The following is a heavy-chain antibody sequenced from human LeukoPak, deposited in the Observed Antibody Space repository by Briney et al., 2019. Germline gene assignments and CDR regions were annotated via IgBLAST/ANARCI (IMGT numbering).Heavy chain of an antibody. J-gene: IGHJ4*02. CDR1: GFTFSSYA. V-gene: IGHV3-30*01. CDR3: ARASTESDYYDSSGSLDY. CDR2: ISYDGSNK. D-gene: IGHD3-22*01. Sequence: GGSLRLSCAASGFTFSSYAMHWVRQAPGKGLEWVAVISYDGSNKYYADSVKGRFTISRDNSKNTLYLQMNSLRAEDTAVYYCARASTESDYYDSSGSLDYWGQGTLVTVSS.